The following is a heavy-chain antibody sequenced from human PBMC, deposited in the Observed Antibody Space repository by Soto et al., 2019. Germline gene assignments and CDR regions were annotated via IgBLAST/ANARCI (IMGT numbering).Heavy chain of an antibody. CDR2: IKSRALGGTT. CDR1: DFAFSNAW. V-gene: IGHV3-15*07. CDR3: TTDSYSPIVEVRFDY. J-gene: IGHJ4*01. D-gene: IGHD1-26*01. Sequence: GGSLRLSCAASDFAFSNAWINWVRQAPGKGLEWVGRIKSRALGGTTDFAAPVRGRFAITRDDSRNMVYMRMNNLNTEDTAVYYCTTDSYSPIVEVRFDYWGHGTLVTVSS.